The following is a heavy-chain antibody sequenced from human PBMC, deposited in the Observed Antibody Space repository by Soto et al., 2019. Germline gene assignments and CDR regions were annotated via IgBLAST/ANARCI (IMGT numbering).Heavy chain of an antibody. CDR1: GGTFSSYT. CDR3: ARGGGRIPIYYYYGMDV. Sequence: QVQLVQSGAEVKKPGSSVKVSCKASGGTFSSYTISWVRQAPGQGLEWMGRIIPIRGIAYYAQKFQGRVTITADKSTSTAYMELSSLRSEDTAVYYCARGGGRIPIYYYYGMDVWGQGTTVTVSS. J-gene: IGHJ6*02. V-gene: IGHV1-69*02. CDR2: IIPIRGIA.